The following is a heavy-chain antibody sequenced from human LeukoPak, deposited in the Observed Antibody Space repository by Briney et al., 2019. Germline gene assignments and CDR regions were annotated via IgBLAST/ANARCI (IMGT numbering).Heavy chain of an antibody. Sequence: PGGSLRLSCAASGFTFSSDSMSWVRQAPGEGLEWVSSMSSSRIYIYYADSVKGVFTISRDTAKNSLYLQMNSLRAADTAVYYSARDRSPVTGDAFDIWGQGTMVTVSS. CDR1: GFTFSSDS. D-gene: IGHD2-21*02. CDR3: ARDRSPVTGDAFDI. J-gene: IGHJ3*02. V-gene: IGHV3-21*01. CDR2: MSSSRIYI.